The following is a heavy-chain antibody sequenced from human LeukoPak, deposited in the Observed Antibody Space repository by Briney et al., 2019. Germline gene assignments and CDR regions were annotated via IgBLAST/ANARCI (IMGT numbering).Heavy chain of an antibody. V-gene: IGHV4-38-2*02. J-gene: IGHJ4*02. Sequence: SETLSLTCTVSGYSTSSGYYWGWIRQPPGKGLEWIGSIYHSGSTYYNPSLKSRVTISVDTSKNQFSLKLSSVTAADTAVYYCASALGYCSSTSCLTFDYWGQGTLVTVSS. D-gene: IGHD2-2*01. CDR2: IYHSGST. CDR3: ASALGYCSSTSCLTFDY. CDR1: GYSTSSGYY.